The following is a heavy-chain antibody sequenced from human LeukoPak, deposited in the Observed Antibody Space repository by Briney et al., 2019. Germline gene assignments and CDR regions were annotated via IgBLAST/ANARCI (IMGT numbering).Heavy chain of an antibody. CDR3: AKGGYCSSTSCYGLENWFDP. V-gene: IGHV3-23*01. D-gene: IGHD2-2*01. Sequence: GGSLSLPCAASGFTFSSYAMSWVRQAPGKGLAWVSAISGSGGSTYYADSVKGRLTLSRDNSKNTLYLQMNSLRAEDTAVYYCAKGGYCSSTSCYGLENWFDPWGQGTLVTVSS. CDR1: GFTFSSYA. J-gene: IGHJ5*02. CDR2: ISGSGGST.